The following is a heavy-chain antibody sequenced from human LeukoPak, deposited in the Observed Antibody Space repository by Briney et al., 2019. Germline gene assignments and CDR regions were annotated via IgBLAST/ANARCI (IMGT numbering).Heavy chain of an antibody. CDR2: ITNTI. CDR1: GFTFSSYS. Sequence: TGGSLRLSCAASGFTFSSYSMNWVRQAPGKGLEWIAYITNTIHYADSVKGRFTISRDNAKNSLYLQMKSLRVEDTAVYYCAREKPELDYWGQGTLVTVSS. J-gene: IGHJ4*02. CDR3: AREKPELDY. V-gene: IGHV3-48*04.